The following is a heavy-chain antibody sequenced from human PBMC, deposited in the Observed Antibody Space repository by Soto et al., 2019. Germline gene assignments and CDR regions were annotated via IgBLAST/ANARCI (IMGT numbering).Heavy chain of an antibody. CDR3: AREVATIVGNFGY. D-gene: IGHD5-12*01. J-gene: IGHJ4*02. V-gene: IGHV4-4*07. CDR2: IFTSGNT. CDR1: GGSISSYY. Sequence: SETLSLTCTVSGGSISSYYWSWIRQPAGKGLEWIGRIFTSGNTNYNPSLKSRVTMSVDTTKNQISLKLSSVTAADTAVYFCAREVATIVGNFGYWGQGTLVTVSS.